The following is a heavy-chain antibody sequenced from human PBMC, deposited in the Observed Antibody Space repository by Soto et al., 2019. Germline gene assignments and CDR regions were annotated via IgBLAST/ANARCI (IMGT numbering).Heavy chain of an antibody. Sequence: PSETLSLTCTVSGGPISSYYWSWIRQPPGKGLEWIGYIYYSGSTNYNPSLKSRVTISVDTSKNQFSLKLSSVTAADTAVYYCARVRVGGLDYWGQGTLVTVSS. D-gene: IGHD3-10*01. CDR2: IYYSGST. CDR1: GGPISSYY. CDR3: ARVRVGGLDY. J-gene: IGHJ4*02. V-gene: IGHV4-59*01.